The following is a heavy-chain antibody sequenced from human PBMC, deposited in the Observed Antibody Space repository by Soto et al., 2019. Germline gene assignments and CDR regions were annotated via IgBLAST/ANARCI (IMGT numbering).Heavy chain of an antibody. Sequence: SVKVSCKASGGTFSSYAISWVRQAPGQGLEWMGGIIPIFGTANYAQKFQGRVTITADESTSTAYMELSSLRSEDTAVYYCARVQNDSSGLKWGLGYYYGMDVWGKGTTVTVSS. CDR1: GGTFSSYA. CDR3: ARVQNDSSGLKWGLGYYYGMDV. V-gene: IGHV1-69*13. J-gene: IGHJ6*04. D-gene: IGHD3-22*01. CDR2: IIPIFGTA.